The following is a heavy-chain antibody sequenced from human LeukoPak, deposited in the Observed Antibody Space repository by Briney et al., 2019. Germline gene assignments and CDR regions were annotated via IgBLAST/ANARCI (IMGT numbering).Heavy chain of an antibody. Sequence: PSGTLSLTCGVSGGSISGTNWWRWVRQPPGQGLEWIGEIPLAGQTNYNPSLNGRVTMSLDKSSNQLSLHLTSVTAADTATYFCSRESGAFCPFGYWGQGTLVIVPS. CDR2: IPLAGQT. J-gene: IGHJ4*02. CDR1: GGSISGTNW. D-gene: IGHD1-26*01. CDR3: SRESGAFCPFGY. V-gene: IGHV4-4*02.